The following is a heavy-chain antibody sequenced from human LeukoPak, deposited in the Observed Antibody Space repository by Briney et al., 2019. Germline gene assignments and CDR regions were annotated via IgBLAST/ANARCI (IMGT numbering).Heavy chain of an antibody. J-gene: IGHJ5*02. V-gene: IGHV3-73*01. CDR1: GFTLSGSA. Sequence: GGSLRLSCAASGFTLSGSAMHWVRQASGKGLEWVGRIRSKANTYATAYAASVRGRFTIPRDESKNTAYLQMNSLKTEDTAVYYCTRRSTDDSSGYYSTWGQGTLVTVSS. CDR3: TRRSTDDSSGYYST. CDR2: IRSKANTYAT. D-gene: IGHD3-22*01.